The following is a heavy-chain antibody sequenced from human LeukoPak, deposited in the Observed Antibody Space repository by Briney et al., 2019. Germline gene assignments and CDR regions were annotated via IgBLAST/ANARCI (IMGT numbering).Heavy chain of an antibody. V-gene: IGHV3-48*01. Sequence: GGSLRLSCTASGFPFIEYSLNWVRQVPGKGLEWIAYIGIDSGNTKYADSGRGRFTISADKTKNSLYMQMNSLRIDDTAGYYCARDHKYAFDNWGQGTLVSVAS. J-gene: IGHJ4*02. CDR1: GFPFIEYS. CDR2: IGIDSGNT. CDR3: ARDHKYAFDN.